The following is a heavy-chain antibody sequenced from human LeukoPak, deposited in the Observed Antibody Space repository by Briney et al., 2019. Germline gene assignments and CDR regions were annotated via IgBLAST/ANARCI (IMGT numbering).Heavy chain of an antibody. V-gene: IGHV3-66*01. J-gene: IGHJ4*02. CDR2: IYSGGST. Sequence: RLGGSLRLSCAASGFTVSSNYMSWVRQAPGKGLEWVSVIYSGGSTYYADSVKGRFTISRDNSKNTLYLQMNSLRAEDTAVYYCAKDSGSSGFDYWGQGTLVTVSS. CDR1: GFTVSSNY. CDR3: AKDSGSSGFDY. D-gene: IGHD1-26*01.